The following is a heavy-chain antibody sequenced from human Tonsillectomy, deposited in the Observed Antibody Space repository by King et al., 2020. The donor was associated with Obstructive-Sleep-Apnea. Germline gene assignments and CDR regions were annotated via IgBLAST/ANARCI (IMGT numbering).Heavy chain of an antibody. D-gene: IGHD2-2*01. CDR2: IYHTGTT. V-gene: IGHV4-39*01. Sequence: VQLQESGPGLVKPSETLSLTCTVSGGSISSSSYYWGWIRQPPGRGLEWIGTIYHTGTTYYNPSLKSRVTVSVDTPKNQFSLKLSSMTAADKAMYYCASPGYCTTTTCYAHFQHWGQGTLVTVSS. CDR1: GGSISSSSYY. CDR3: ASPGYCTTTTCYAHFQH. J-gene: IGHJ1*01.